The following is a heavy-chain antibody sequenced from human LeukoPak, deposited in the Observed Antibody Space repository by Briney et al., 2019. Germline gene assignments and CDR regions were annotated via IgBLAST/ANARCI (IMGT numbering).Heavy chain of an antibody. CDR3: AGAAAARGVDY. CDR1: GFTFSDYY. CDR2: IYYSGST. V-gene: IGHV4-31*02. J-gene: IGHJ4*02. D-gene: IGHD2-2*01. Sequence: LRLSCAASGFTFSDYYMSWIRQHPGKGLEWIGYIYYSGSTYYNPSLKSRVTISVDTSKNQFSLKLSSVTAADTAVYYCAGAAAARGVDYWGQGTLVTVSS.